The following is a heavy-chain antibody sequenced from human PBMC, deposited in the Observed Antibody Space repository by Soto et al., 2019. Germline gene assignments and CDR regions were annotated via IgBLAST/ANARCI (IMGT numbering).Heavy chain of an antibody. V-gene: IGHV4-34*01. Sequence: QVQLQQWGAGLLKPSETLSPTCAVYGGSFSGYYWSWIRQPPGKGLEWIGEINHSGITNYNPSLKSRVTISVDTSKNQFSLKLSSVTAADTAVYYCARGQLLWFGESTLGYWGQGTLVTVSS. J-gene: IGHJ4*02. CDR2: INHSGIT. D-gene: IGHD3-10*01. CDR3: ARGQLLWFGESTLGY. CDR1: GGSFSGYY.